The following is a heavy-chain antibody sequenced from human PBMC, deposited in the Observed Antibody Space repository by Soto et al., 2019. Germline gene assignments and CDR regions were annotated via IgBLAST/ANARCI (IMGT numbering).Heavy chain of an antibody. D-gene: IGHD3-3*01. Sequence: PSETLSLTCTVSGGSISSSSYYWVLIRQPPGKGLEWIGSIYYSGSTYYNPSLKSRVTISVDTSKNQFSLKLSSVTAADTAVYYCARHAAFSPFGLSGYYTQGWFDPWGQRTLVTVSS. CDR2: IYYSGST. CDR3: ARHAAFSPFGLSGYYTQGWFDP. CDR1: GGSISSSSYY. V-gene: IGHV4-39*01. J-gene: IGHJ5*02.